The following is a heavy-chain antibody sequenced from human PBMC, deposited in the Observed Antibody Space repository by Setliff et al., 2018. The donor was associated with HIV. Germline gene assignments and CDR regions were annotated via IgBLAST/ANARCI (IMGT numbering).Heavy chain of an antibody. CDR3: AKSPGFSGYGGSG. CDR2: IHYNGRT. J-gene: IGHJ4*02. CDR1: GDSITNDDYY. V-gene: IGHV4-39*07. D-gene: IGHD5-12*01. Sequence: SETLSLTCTVSGDSITNDDYYWGWIRQPPGKGLEWIAIIHYNGRTYYDPSLKSRVTISIDTSKNQFSLRLTSVTAADTAVYYCAKSPGFSGYGGSGWGQGTLVTVSS.